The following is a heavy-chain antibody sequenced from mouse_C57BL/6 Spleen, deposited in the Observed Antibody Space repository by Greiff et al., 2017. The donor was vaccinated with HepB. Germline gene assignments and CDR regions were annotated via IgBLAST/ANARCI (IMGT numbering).Heavy chain of an antibody. D-gene: IGHD2-4*01. CDR2: INYDGSST. J-gene: IGHJ4*01. V-gene: IGHV5-16*01. CDR3: ARKGIYYDYDYYAMDY. Sequence: EVNLVESEGGLVQPGRSMKLSCTASGFTFSDYYMAWVRQVPEKGLEWVANINYDGSSTYYLDSLKSRFIISRDNAKNILYLQMSSLKSEDTATYYCARKGIYYDYDYYAMDYWGQGTSVTVSS. CDR1: GFTFSDYY.